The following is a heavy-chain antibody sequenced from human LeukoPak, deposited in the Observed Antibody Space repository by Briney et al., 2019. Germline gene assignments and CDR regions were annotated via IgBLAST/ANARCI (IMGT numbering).Heavy chain of an antibody. CDR1: GYTFTSYG. Sequence: ASVKVSCKASGYTFTSYGISWVRQAPGQGLEWMGWISAYNGNTNYAQKLQGRVTMTTDTSTSTAYMELRSLRAEDTAVYYCARDRPLFYDILTGYCDYWGQGTLVTVSS. J-gene: IGHJ4*02. CDR2: ISAYNGNT. D-gene: IGHD3-9*01. V-gene: IGHV1-18*01. CDR3: ARDRPLFYDILTGYCDY.